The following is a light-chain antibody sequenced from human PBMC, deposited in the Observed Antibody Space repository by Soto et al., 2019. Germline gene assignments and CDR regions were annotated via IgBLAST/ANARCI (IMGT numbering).Light chain of an antibody. J-gene: IGKJ2*01. V-gene: IGKV3-20*01. Sequence: EIVLTQSPGTLSLSPGERATLSCRSSQSVSSSYLAWYQQKPGQAPRLLLYGASSRATGIPDRFSGSGSGKDFTLTISRLEPEDFAVYYCQQDGSSPNTFGQGTKLEIK. CDR3: QQDGSSPNT. CDR1: QSVSSSY. CDR2: GAS.